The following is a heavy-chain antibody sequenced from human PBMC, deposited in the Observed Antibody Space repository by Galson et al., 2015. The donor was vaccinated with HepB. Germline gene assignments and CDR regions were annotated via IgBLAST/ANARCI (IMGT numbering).Heavy chain of an antibody. CDR3: ARDLAVAGHAYGMDV. Sequence: SLRLSCAASGFTLSSYWMHWVRQAPGNGLVWVSRINSDDSSTNYADSVKGRFTISRDNAKNTPYLQMKSLRAEDTAVYYCARDLAVAGHAYGMDVWGQGTTVTVSS. V-gene: IGHV3-74*01. J-gene: IGHJ6*02. CDR1: GFTLSSYW. CDR2: INSDDSST. D-gene: IGHD6-19*01.